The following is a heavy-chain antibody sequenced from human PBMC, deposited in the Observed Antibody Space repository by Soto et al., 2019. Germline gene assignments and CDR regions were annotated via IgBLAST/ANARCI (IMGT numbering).Heavy chain of an antibody. J-gene: IGHJ6*02. CDR1: GFTFGSYW. CDR2: INSDGSST. CDR3: ARGPISYYDFWSGYYRDYYGMDV. Sequence: PGGSLRLSCAASGFTFGSYWVHWVRQAPGKGLVWVSRINSDGSSTGYADSVKGRFTISRDNAKNTLYLQMNSLRAEDTAVYYCARGPISYYDFWSGYYRDYYGMDVWGQGTTVTVSS. V-gene: IGHV3-74*01. D-gene: IGHD3-3*01.